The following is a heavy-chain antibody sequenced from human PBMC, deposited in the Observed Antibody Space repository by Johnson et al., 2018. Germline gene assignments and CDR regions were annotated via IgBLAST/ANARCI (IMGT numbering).Heavy chain of an antibody. J-gene: IGHJ6*04. D-gene: IGHD2-2*02. Sequence: QVQLQQWGAGLLKXSETXSLXCAVHGGSFSGYYWSWIRQPPGKGLEWIGEVNHRGSTNYNPPLKSRLTISVDTSKNQFSLKLSSVTAADTAVYYCARDRVPAAILGVWGKGTTVTVSS. V-gene: IGHV4-34*01. CDR2: VNHRGST. CDR1: GGSFSGYY. CDR3: ARDRVPAAILGV.